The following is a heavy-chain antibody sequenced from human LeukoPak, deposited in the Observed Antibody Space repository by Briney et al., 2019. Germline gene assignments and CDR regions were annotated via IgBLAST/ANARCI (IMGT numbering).Heavy chain of an antibody. CDR3: ARHSYYFDY. V-gene: IGHV4-34*01. CDR1: GGSFSGYY. Sequence: PSETLSLTCAVYGGSFSGYYWSWIRQPPGKGLEWIGEINHSGGTNYNPSLKSRVTISVDTSKNQFSLKLSSVTAADTAVYYCARHSYYFDYWGQGTLVTVSS. CDR2: INHSGGT. J-gene: IGHJ4*02.